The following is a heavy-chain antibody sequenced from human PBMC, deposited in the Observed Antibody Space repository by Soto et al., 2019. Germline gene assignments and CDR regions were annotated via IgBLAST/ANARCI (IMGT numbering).Heavy chain of an antibody. CDR3: TRDSGCGGDCYERYFDY. CDR1: GFTFGDYA. J-gene: IGHJ4*02. Sequence: GGSLRLSCTASGFTFGDYAMSWFRQAPGKGLEWIGFIKSKAYGGTTEYAASVKGRFTISRDDSKSIAYLQMNSLKTEDAAVYYCTRDSGCGGDCYERYFDYWGKGTLVTVST. V-gene: IGHV3-49*03. CDR2: IKSKAYGGTT. D-gene: IGHD2-21*02.